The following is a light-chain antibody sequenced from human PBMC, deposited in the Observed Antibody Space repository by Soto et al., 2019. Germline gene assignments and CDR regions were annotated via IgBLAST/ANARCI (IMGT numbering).Light chain of an antibody. V-gene: IGLV2-8*01. Sequence: QSALTQPPSASGSPGQSVIISCTGTSSDVGGYNYVSWYQQHPGKAPKLIIYEVTKRPSGVPYRFSGSKSGNTASLTVSGLQTEDEADYYCSSYTTYSTLVFGGGTKVTVL. J-gene: IGLJ2*01. CDR2: EVT. CDR3: SSYTTYSTLV. CDR1: SSDVGGYNY.